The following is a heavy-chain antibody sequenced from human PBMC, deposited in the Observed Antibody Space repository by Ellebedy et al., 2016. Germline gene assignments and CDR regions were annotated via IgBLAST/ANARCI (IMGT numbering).Heavy chain of an antibody. J-gene: IGHJ4*02. V-gene: IGHV3-74*01. CDR2: INSGGTST. Sequence: GESLKISXVASGFDFVSYSLTWVRQAPGKGLVWVSRINSGGTSTNYADSVKGRFTISRDNAKNTLYLQMSSLTVEDTAVYYCVRGGPIDYWGQGTLVTVSS. CDR3: VRGGPIDY. D-gene: IGHD3-16*01. CDR1: GFDFVSYS.